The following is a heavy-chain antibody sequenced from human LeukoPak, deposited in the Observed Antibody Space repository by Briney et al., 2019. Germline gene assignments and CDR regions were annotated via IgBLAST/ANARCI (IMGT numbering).Heavy chain of an antibody. D-gene: IGHD1-26*01. CDR3: ARGAKVHRY. CDR1: GGSISSYH. Sequence: SETLSLTCTVSGGSISSYHWSWIRQPPGKGLEWIGYIYYSGNTNYNPSLKSRVTLSVDTSKNQFSLNLISVTAADTAVYYCARGAKVHRYWGQGTLVTVSS. V-gene: IGHV4-59*01. J-gene: IGHJ4*02. CDR2: IYYSGNT.